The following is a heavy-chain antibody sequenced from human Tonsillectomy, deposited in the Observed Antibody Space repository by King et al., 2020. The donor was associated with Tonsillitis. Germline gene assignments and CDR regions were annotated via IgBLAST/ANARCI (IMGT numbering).Heavy chain of an antibody. J-gene: IGHJ4*02. CDR2: FYYSGTT. Sequence: VQLQESGPGLVKPSETLSLTCTVSGGSISSYYWSWIRQPPGKGLEWIGYFYYSGTTNYNPSLKSRVTMSVDTSKNQFSLKLSSVTAADTATYYCARLWLGESPYIDYWSQGTLVIVSS. CDR1: GGSISSYY. D-gene: IGHD3-10*01. CDR3: ARLWLGESPYIDY. V-gene: IGHV4-59*08.